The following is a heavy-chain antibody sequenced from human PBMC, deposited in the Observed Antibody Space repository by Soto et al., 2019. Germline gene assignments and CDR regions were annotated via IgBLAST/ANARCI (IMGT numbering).Heavy chain of an antibody. Sequence: GASVKVSCKACGGTFSSYAISWLRQAPGQGLEWMGGIIPIFGTANYAQKFQGRVTITADKSTSTAYMELSSLRSEDTAVYYCARYQMVYANWFDPWGQGTLVTVSS. D-gene: IGHD2-8*01. V-gene: IGHV1-69*06. CDR3: ARYQMVYANWFDP. J-gene: IGHJ5*02. CDR1: GGTFSSYA. CDR2: IIPIFGTA.